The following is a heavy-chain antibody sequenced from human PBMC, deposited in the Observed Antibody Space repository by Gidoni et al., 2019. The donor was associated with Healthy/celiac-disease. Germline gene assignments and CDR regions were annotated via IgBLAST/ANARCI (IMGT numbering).Heavy chain of an antibody. CDR2: ISSNGGST. V-gene: IGHV3-64*01. Sequence: EVQLVESGGGFVQPGVSLRLSCAASGFTYSSYAMHWVRQAPGKGLEYVSAISSNGGSTYYANSVKGRFTISRDNSKNTLYLQMGSLRAEDMAVYYCARSNGYSGYGVFDYWGQGTLVTVSS. D-gene: IGHD5-12*01. CDR1: GFTYSSYA. J-gene: IGHJ4*02. CDR3: ARSNGYSGYGVFDY.